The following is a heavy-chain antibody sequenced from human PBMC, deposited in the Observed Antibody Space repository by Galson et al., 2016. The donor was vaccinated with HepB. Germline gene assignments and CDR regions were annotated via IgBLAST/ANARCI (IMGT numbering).Heavy chain of an antibody. J-gene: IGHJ6*02. CDR3: ARVPAVSNYYYYGMDV. CDR2: IYHSGST. Sequence: ETLSLTCTVSRGSISSSNWWNWVRQPPGKGLEWIGEIYHSGSTNYNPSLTSRVTLSVDKFKNQFSLELTSVTAADTAVYYCARVPAVSNYYYYGMDVWGPGTTVIVSS. D-gene: IGHD2-2*01. V-gene: IGHV4-4*02. CDR1: RGSISSSNW.